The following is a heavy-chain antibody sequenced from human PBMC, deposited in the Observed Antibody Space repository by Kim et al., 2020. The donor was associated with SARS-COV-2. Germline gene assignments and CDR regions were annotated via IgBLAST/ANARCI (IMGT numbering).Heavy chain of an antibody. Sequence: GGSLRLSCAASGFTFSSYGMHWVRQAPGKGLEWVAVIWYDGSNKYYADSVKGRFTISRDNSKNTLYLQMNSLRAEDTAVYYCAKDKYYYYDSSGYYERYWYFDLWGRGTLVTVSS. V-gene: IGHV3-33*06. D-gene: IGHD3-22*01. CDR2: IWYDGSNK. J-gene: IGHJ2*01. CDR3: AKDKYYYYDSSGYYERYWYFDL. CDR1: GFTFSSYG.